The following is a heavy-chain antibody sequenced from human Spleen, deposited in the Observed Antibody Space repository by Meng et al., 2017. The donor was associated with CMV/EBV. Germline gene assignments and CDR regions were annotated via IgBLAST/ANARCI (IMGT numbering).Heavy chain of an antibody. J-gene: IGHJ5*02. Sequence: KACGGTFSSYAISWVRQDPGQGLEWMGGIIPIFGTANYAQKFQGRVTITTDESTSTAYMELSSLRSEDTAVYYCARVGATSSNWFDPWGQGTLVTVSS. V-gene: IGHV1-69*05. CDR2: IIPIFGTA. CDR1: GGTFSSYA. D-gene: IGHD1-26*01. CDR3: ARVGATSSNWFDP.